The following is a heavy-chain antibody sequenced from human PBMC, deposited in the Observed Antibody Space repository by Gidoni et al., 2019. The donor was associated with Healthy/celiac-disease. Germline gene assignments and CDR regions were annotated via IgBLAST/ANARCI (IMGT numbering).Heavy chain of an antibody. J-gene: IGHJ6*03. D-gene: IGHD6-13*01. CDR2: IYYSGST. Sequence: QVQLQESGPGLVKPSETLSLTCTVSGGSISSYYWSWIRQPPGKGLEWIGYIYYSGSTKYNPSLKSRVTISVDTSKNQFSLKLSSVTAADTAVYYCARDSSSSWSRYYYYYYMDVWGKGTTVTVSS. CDR1: GGSISSYY. CDR3: ARDSSSSWSRYYYYYYMDV. V-gene: IGHV4-59*01.